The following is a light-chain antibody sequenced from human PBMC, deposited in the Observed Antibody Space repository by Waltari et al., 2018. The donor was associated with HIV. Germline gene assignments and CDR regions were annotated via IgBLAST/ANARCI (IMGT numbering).Light chain of an antibody. J-gene: IGKJ1*01. V-gene: IGKV1-NL1*01. CDR3: QQYYNTWT. CDR2: AAS. Sequence: DIQMTQSPSSLSASVGDRVTITSRASQAISNSLAWYQQKPGKAPNLLLYAASRLQSGVPSRFSGSGSGTDYTLTINSLQPEDFATYFCQQYYNTWTFGQGTKVEVK. CDR1: QAISNS.